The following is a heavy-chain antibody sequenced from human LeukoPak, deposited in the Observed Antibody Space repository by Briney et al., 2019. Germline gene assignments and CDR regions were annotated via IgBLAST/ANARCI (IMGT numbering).Heavy chain of an antibody. CDR2: IYYSGSA. D-gene: IGHD3-22*01. J-gene: IGHJ4*02. CDR1: RGSITPYY. CDR3: ARQRHTSGRRFDY. V-gene: IGHV4-59*01. Sequence: SETLSLTCTVSRGSITPYYWTWIRQPPGKGLEWIGYIYYSGSANYNSSLESRVTISIDTTNNQFSLKLSSVTAADTAVYYCARQRHTSGRRFDYWGQGILVTVSS.